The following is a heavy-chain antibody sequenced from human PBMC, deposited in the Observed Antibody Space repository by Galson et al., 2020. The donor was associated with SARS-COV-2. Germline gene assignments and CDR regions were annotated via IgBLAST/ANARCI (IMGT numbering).Heavy chain of an antibody. CDR1: GYTLTELS. D-gene: IGHD2-2*01. CDR3: ATSSVVPAAMLGYYYGMDV. J-gene: IGHJ6*02. V-gene: IGHV1-24*01. CDR2: FDPEDGET. Sequence: ASVKVSCKVSGYTLTELSMHWVRQAPGKGLGWMGGFDPEDGETIYAQKFQGRVTMTEDTSTDTAYMELSSLRSEDTAVYYCATSSVVPAAMLGYYYGMDVWGQGTTVTVSS.